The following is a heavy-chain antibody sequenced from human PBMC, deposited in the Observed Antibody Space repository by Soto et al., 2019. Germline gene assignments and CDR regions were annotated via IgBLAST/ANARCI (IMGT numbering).Heavy chain of an antibody. J-gene: IGHJ6*02. CDR1: GFTVSGNY. CDR3: ATELIAKYGMDV. CDR2: IYTDDNI. V-gene: IGHV3-53*01. Sequence: EVQLVESGGGLVQPGGSLRLSCAASGFTVSGNYVTWVRQAPGKGLELVSVIYTDDNIYYADSVTGRFTISRDNSKNTFYLQMNRLRVEDTAVYYCATELIAKYGMDVWGQGTTVTVSS. D-gene: IGHD2-21*01.